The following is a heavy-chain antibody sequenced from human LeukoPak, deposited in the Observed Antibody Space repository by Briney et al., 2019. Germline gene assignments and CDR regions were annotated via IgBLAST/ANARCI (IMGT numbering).Heavy chain of an antibody. CDR1: GFSIGNYG. D-gene: IGHD3-16*01. CDR3: ARDWGSSGWYNWFDP. CDR2: ISHDGGAK. J-gene: IGHJ5*02. V-gene: IGHV3-30*03. Sequence: PGGPLRLSCGVSGFSIGNYGMHWIRQAPDKGLEWVAMISHDGGAKYYGDSVKGRLTISRDNSDNTLYLQMNSLRVEDTAVYYCARDWGSSGWYNWFDPWGQGILVTVSS.